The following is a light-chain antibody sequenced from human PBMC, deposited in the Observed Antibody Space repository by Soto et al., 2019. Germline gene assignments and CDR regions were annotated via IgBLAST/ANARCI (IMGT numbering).Light chain of an antibody. CDR2: GAS. CDR1: QSVSSSY. Sequence: DIVMTQSPATLSVSPGERATLSCGASQSVSSSYLAWYQQKPGQAPRLLIYGASTRATGIPARFSGSGSGTDFTLTISGLQSEDFAVYYCQQYNNWPQTFGQGTKVDI. V-gene: IGKV3-15*01. CDR3: QQYNNWPQT. J-gene: IGKJ1*01.